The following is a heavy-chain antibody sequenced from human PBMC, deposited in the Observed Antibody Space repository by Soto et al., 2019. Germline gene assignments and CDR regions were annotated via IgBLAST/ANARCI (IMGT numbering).Heavy chain of an antibody. V-gene: IGHV4-59*01. Sequence: PSETLSLTCTVSGGSISSYYWSWIRQPPGKGLEWIGYTYYSGSTNCNPSLKSRVTISVDTSKDHFSLKLSSVTAADTAVYYCARIPNETSYYYYYYYMDVWGKGTTVTVSS. CDR3: ARIPNETSYYYYYYYMDV. CDR2: TYYSGST. CDR1: GGSISSYY. D-gene: IGHD2-8*01. J-gene: IGHJ6*03.